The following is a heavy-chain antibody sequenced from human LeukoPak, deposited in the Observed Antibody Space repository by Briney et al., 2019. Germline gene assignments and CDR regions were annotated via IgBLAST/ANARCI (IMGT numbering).Heavy chain of an antibody. Sequence: ASVKVSCKASGYTFTSYYMHWVRQAPGQGLEWMGIINPSGGSTSYAQKFQGRVTMTRDTSTRTVYMELSSLRSEDTAVYYCARDSPATRGMDVWGQGTTVTVSS. CDR1: GYTFTSYY. J-gene: IGHJ6*02. V-gene: IGHV1-46*01. CDR3: ARDSPATRGMDV. CDR2: INPSGGST.